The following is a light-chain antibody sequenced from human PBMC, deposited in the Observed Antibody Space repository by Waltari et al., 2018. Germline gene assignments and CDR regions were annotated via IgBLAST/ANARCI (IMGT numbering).Light chain of an antibody. J-gene: IGLJ1*01. V-gene: IGLV2-11*01. Sequence: QSALTQPRSVSGSPGQSVTISCTGTSSDIGGYNAVAWYQKYPGQAPKLLIYAVNPRPYGVPDRFSGSKSGNTASLTISGLQAEDEADYYCYSYAGSYTLYVFGTGTEVTVL. CDR3: YSYAGSYTLYV. CDR2: AVN. CDR1: SSDIGGYNA.